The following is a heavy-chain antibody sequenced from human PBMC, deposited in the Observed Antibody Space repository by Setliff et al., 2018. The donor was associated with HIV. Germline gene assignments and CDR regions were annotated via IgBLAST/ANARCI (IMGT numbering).Heavy chain of an antibody. CDR2: IYTSGST. Sequence: SETLSLTCAVSGGSISSYYWSWIRQPPGKGLEWIGRIYTSGSTNYNPSLKSRVTISVDTSKNQFSLKLSSVTAADTAVYYCARLLVAATVGTGRDYYYYGMDVWGQGTTVTVSS. J-gene: IGHJ6*02. V-gene: IGHV4-4*08. CDR3: ARLLVAATVGTGRDYYYYGMDV. D-gene: IGHD2-15*01. CDR1: GGSISSYY.